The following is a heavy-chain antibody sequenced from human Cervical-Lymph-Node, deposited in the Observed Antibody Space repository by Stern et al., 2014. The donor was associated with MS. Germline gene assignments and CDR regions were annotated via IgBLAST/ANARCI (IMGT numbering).Heavy chain of an antibody. CDR2: IYHAGTT. D-gene: IGHD6-13*01. CDR1: GDSISSSNW. CDR3: VRALGSSSFRYWFDP. Sequence: QVQLQESGPGLVKPSGTLSLTCAVSGDSISSSNWWSWVRQSPGKGLEWVGDIYHAGTTNSNSTLKSRLTISADNSKNQFSLKLTSVTAADTAVYYCVRALGSSSFRYWFDPWGQGTLVIVSS. V-gene: IGHV4-4*02. J-gene: IGHJ5*02.